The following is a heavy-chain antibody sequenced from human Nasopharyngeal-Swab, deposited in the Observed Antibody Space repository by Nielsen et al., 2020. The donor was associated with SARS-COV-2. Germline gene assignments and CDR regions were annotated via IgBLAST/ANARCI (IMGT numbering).Heavy chain of an antibody. V-gene: IGHV3-74*01. D-gene: IGHD3-9*01. CDR1: GFTFSSYW. Sequence: GGSLRLSCAASGFTFSSYWMHWVRQAPGKGLVRVSRINTDGSETGYADSVTGRFTISRDNTKNTLSLQMNSLRAEDTGIYYCTRDQRTFDWPPMDVWGQGTTVTVSS. J-gene: IGHJ6*02. CDR2: INTDGSET. CDR3: TRDQRTFDWPPMDV.